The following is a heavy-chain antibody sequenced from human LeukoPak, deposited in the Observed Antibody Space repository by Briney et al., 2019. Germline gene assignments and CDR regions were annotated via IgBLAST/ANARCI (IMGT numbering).Heavy chain of an antibody. CDR2: IVVGSGNT. Sequence: ASVKVSCKASGFTFTSPAMQWVRQARGQRLEWIGWIVVGSGNTNYAQKFQERVTITRDMSTSTAYMELSSLRSEDTAVYYCAAGPEWELLNFDYWGQGTLVTVSS. CDR3: AAGPEWELLNFDY. J-gene: IGHJ4*02. CDR1: GFTFTSPA. V-gene: IGHV1-58*02. D-gene: IGHD1-26*01.